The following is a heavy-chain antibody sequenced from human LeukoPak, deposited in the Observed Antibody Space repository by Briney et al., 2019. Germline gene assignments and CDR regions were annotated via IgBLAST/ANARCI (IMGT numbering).Heavy chain of an antibody. CDR1: GFTVSSNY. CDR3: ANPPPDSSSWLLDY. CDR2: IYSGGST. D-gene: IGHD6-13*01. V-gene: IGHV3-53*01. J-gene: IGHJ4*02. Sequence: GGSLRLSCAASGFTVSSNYMSWVRQAPGKGLEWVSVIYSGGSTYYADSVKGRFTISRDNSKNTLYLQMNSLRVEDTAVYYCANPPPDSSSWLLDYWGQGTLVTVSS.